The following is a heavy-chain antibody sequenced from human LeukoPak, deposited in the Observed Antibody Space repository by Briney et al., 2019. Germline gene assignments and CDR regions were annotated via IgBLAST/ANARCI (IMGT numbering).Heavy chain of an antibody. D-gene: IGHD3-22*01. V-gene: IGHV3-23*01. CDR1: GFTFSSYA. Sequence: GGSLRLSCAASGFTFSSYAMSWVRQAPGKGLEWVSTISGSGGSTYYTDSVKGRFTISRDNSKNTLYLQMNSLRAEDTAVYYCAKWPLFDSSGYWPFDYWGQGTLVTVSS. J-gene: IGHJ4*02. CDR2: ISGSGGST. CDR3: AKWPLFDSSGYWPFDY.